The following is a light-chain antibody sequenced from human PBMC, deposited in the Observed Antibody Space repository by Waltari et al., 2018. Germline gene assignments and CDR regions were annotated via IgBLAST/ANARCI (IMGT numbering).Light chain of an antibody. CDR2: DNR. Sequence: QTVFTEPPSLSPAPGQKATISCSGISSNSGYYIVSWYHQHPGVTPKLAIYDNRNLPSALPDRISASESGTSAKLEITGLRLGDEAENYCATWDNSLTAVVFGGGTKLTVL. V-gene: IGLV1-51*01. J-gene: IGLJ3*02. CDR1: SSNSGYYI. CDR3: ATWDNSLTAVV.